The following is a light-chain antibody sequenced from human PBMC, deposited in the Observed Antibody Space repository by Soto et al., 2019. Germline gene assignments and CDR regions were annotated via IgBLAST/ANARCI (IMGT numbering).Light chain of an antibody. J-gene: IGLJ2*01. Sequence: QSVLTQPPSVSGAPGQRVTISCTGSSSNIAAGYDVHWYQQLPGTAPKLLIYRNSNRPSGVPDRFSGSKSGTSASLAITGLQAEDEADYFCQSYDSSLSGAVFGGGTQLTVL. CDR1: SSNIAAGYD. CDR3: QSYDSSLSGAV. V-gene: IGLV1-40*01. CDR2: RNS.